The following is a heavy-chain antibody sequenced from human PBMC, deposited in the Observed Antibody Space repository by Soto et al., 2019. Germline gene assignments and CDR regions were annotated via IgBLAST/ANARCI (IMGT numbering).Heavy chain of an antibody. V-gene: IGHV3-73*01. CDR3: SWSASINYYFDH. D-gene: IGHD3-3*01. J-gene: IGHJ4*02. CDR2: XXSKXNSYAT. CDR1: GFXXSXSA. Sequence: PGGSLRLSXAASGFXXSXSAMHWVPXASGKGREWVXRXXSKXNSYATAYAASVKGRFTISSDDSTNILYLQMNSLKTSDXAXYQCSWSASINYYFDHWGQGTPVTVSS.